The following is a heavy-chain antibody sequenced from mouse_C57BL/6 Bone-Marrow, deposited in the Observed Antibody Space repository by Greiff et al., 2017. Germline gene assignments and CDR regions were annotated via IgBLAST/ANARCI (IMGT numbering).Heavy chain of an antibody. J-gene: IGHJ3*01. CDR1: GYTFTSYD. D-gene: IGHD1-1*01. V-gene: IGHV1-85*01. CDR3: ARKVYIYYYGSSSAWFAY. Sequence: VKLMESGPELVKPGASVKLSCKASGYTFTSYDINWVKQRPGQGLEWIGWIYPRDGSTKYNEKLKGKATLTVDTSSSTAYMELPNLTSEDSAVYFCARKVYIYYYGSSSAWFAYWGQGTLVTVSA. CDR2: IYPRDGST.